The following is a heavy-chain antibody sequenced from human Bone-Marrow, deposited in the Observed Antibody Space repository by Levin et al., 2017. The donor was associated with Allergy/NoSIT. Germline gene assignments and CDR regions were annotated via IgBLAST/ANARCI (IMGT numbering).Heavy chain of an antibody. Sequence: GSLRLSCSVSGGSITDYYWTWIRQPPGKGLEWIGYIHYTGNTNYNPSLKSRVTISVDTSKNQFSLKLSSVTAADTAVYYCARGDSWLPYYFDYWGQGTLVTVSS. D-gene: IGHD3-16*01. CDR2: IHYTGNT. V-gene: IGHV4-59*01. CDR1: GGSITDYY. CDR3: ARGDSWLPYYFDY. J-gene: IGHJ4*02.